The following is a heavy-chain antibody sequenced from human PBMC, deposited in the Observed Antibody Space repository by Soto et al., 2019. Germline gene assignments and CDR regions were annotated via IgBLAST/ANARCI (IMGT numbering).Heavy chain of an antibody. J-gene: IGHJ4*02. CDR2: IGPESGAT. V-gene: IGHV1-2*02. CDR1: GYTFTGHY. CDR3: GRGRSGQIVVFY. Sequence: ASVKVSCKASGYTFTGHYIHWVRQAPEQGPEWMGEIGPESGATRYAQRFQGRVTMTMDMSITTVYMELNNLSPDDTAVYYCGRGRSGQIVVFYWGQGTPVTVSS. D-gene: IGHD1-26*01.